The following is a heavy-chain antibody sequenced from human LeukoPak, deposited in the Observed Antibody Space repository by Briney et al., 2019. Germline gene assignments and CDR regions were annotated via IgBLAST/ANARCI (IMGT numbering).Heavy chain of an antibody. Sequence: ASVKVSCKASGHTFTSYAMHWVRQAPGQRLEWMGWINAGNGNTKYSQKFQGRVTITRDTSASTAYMELSSLRSEDTAVYYCARGQLWLHSDYWGQGTLVTVSS. CDR1: GHTFTSYA. D-gene: IGHD5-18*01. CDR2: INAGNGNT. CDR3: ARGQLWLHSDY. J-gene: IGHJ4*02. V-gene: IGHV1-3*01.